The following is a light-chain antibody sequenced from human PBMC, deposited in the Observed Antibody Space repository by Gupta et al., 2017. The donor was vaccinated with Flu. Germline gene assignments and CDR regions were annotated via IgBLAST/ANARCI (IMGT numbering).Light chain of an antibody. V-gene: IGKV1-5*03. Sequence: DSITITSRTSQIINNWLAWYQQKPGKAPKLLIYKVSRLESRVPSRFSGSRSGTKFSLTISSLQPDDFATYYCQEYNDYYTWTFGQGTTVEIK. J-gene: IGKJ1*01. CDR3: QEYNDYYTWT. CDR1: QIINNW. CDR2: KVS.